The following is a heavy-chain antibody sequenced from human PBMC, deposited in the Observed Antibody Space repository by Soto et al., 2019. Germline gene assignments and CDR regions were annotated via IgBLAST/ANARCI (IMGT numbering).Heavy chain of an antibody. V-gene: IGHV3-23*01. CDR2: VGNSGDNT. CDR3: AKQIGYCSGGNCYFDQ. Sequence: EVQLLESGGDLVQPGGSLRLSCAASGFTFRAYAMSWVRQAPGKGLEWVSAVGNSGDNTFYADSVRGRFTISRDNSKNTLYLRMNSLRAEDTAVYYCAKQIGYCSGGNCYFDQWGQGTLVTVSS. CDR1: GFTFRAYA. D-gene: IGHD2-15*01. J-gene: IGHJ4*02.